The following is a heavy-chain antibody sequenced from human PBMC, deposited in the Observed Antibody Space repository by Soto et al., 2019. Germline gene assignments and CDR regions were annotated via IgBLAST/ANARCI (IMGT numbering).Heavy chain of an antibody. D-gene: IGHD3-10*01. J-gene: IGHJ6*02. V-gene: IGHV1-2*02. CDR2: INPNSGGT. CDR3: ARDRIWFGESSYYYGMDV. Sequence: ASVKVSCKASGYTFTGYYMHWVRQAPGQGLEWMGWINPNSGGTNYAQKFQGRVTMTRDTSISTAYMELRSLRSDDTAVYYCARDRIWFGESSYYYGMDVWGQGTTVTAP. CDR1: GYTFTGYY.